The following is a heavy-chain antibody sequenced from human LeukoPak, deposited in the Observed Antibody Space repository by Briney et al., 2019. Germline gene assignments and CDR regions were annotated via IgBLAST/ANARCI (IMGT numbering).Heavy chain of an antibody. CDR3: AREGYSGYDYGDYYYYYMDV. J-gene: IGHJ6*03. CDR2: MNPNSGNT. Sequence: ASVKVSCKASGYTFTSYDINWVRQATGQGLEWMGWMNPNSGNTGYAQKFQGRVTMTRNTSISTAYMELSSLRSEDTAVYYCAREGYSGYDYGDYYYYYMDVWGKGATVTVSS. D-gene: IGHD5-12*01. CDR1: GYTFTSYD. V-gene: IGHV1-8*01.